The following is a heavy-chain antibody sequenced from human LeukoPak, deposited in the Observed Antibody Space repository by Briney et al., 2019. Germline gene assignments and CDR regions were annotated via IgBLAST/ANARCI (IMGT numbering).Heavy chain of an antibody. V-gene: IGHV3-64D*09. J-gene: IGHJ3*02. CDR3: VKDLGGAWAFDI. Sequence: GGSLRLSCSASGFTFSTHSMHWVCQAPGKGLEYVSTISGSGGTTYYADSVKGRFTISRDNSKNSVYLQMSSLRAEDTAMYHCVKDLGGAWAFDIWGQGTMVTVSS. D-gene: IGHD1-26*01. CDR1: GFTFSTHS. CDR2: ISGSGGTT.